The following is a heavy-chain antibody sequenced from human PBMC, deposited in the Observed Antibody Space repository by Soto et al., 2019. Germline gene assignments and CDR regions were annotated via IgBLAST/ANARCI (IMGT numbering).Heavy chain of an antibody. CDR3: AKGGYCSSTSCRDYYYYGMDV. CDR1: GFTFSSYA. D-gene: IGHD2-2*01. Sequence: AGGSLRLSCAASGFTFSSYAMSWVRQAPGKGLEWVSAISGSGGSTYYADSVKGRFTISRDNSKNTLYLQMNSLRAEDAAVYYCAKGGYCSSTSCRDYYYYGMDVWGQGTTVTVSS. V-gene: IGHV3-23*01. J-gene: IGHJ6*02. CDR2: ISGSGGST.